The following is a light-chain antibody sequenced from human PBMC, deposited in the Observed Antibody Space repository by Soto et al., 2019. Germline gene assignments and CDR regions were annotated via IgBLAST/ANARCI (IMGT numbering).Light chain of an antibody. V-gene: IGLV7-46*01. Sequence: QAVVTQEPSLTVSPGGTVTLTCGSSTGPVTSSHYPYCFQQRPGQAPRTLIYDTSNKHSWTPARFSGSLLGGKGALTLSGAQPEDEADYYCLLSYSGGRYVVFGGGTKVTVL. CDR2: DTS. CDR3: LLSYSGGRYVV. J-gene: IGLJ2*01. CDR1: TGPVTSSHY.